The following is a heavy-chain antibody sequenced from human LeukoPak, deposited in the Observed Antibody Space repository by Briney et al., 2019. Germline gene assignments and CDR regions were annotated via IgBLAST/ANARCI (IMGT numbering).Heavy chain of an antibody. Sequence: GGSLRLSCEASGFTFSRFAMTWVRQAPGKGLEWVANIKEDGSEKYYVDSVKGRFTISRDNAKNSLYLQMNSLRAEDTAVYFCARAHSSSWEYWGQGALVTVSS. CDR1: GFTFSRFA. V-gene: IGHV3-7*01. CDR2: IKEDGSEK. CDR3: ARAHSSSWEY. J-gene: IGHJ4*02. D-gene: IGHD6-13*01.